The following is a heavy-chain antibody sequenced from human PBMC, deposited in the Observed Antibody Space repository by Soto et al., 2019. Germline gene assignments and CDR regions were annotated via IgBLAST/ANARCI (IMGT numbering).Heavy chain of an antibody. D-gene: IGHD3-22*01. CDR2: IYYSGST. CDR1: GGSISSSSYY. CDR3: ARVYYYDSSGYWYYFDY. V-gene: IGHV4-39*01. Sequence: SETLSLTCTDSGGSISSSSYYWGWIRQPPWQELAWIGSIYYSGSTYYNPSLKSRVTISVDTSKNQFSLKLSSVTAADTAVYYCARVYYYDSSGYWYYFDYWGQGTLVTVSS. J-gene: IGHJ4*02.